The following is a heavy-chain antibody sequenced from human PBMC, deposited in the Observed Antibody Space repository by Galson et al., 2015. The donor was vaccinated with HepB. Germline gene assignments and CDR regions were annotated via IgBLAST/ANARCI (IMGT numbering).Heavy chain of an antibody. CDR1: GDSVSSNSAA. Sequence: CAISGDSVSSNSAAWNWIRQSPSRGFEWLGRTYYRSKWYNDYAVSVKSRITINPDTSKNQFSLQLNSVTPEDTAVYYCARDRSDYDFWSGYYPTPFDYWGQGTLVTVSS. CDR3: ARDRSDYDFWSGYYPTPFDY. V-gene: IGHV6-1*01. D-gene: IGHD3-3*01. CDR2: TYYRSKWYN. J-gene: IGHJ4*02.